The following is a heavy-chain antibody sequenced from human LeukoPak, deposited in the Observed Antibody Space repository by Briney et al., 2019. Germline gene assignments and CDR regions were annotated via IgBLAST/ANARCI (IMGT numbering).Heavy chain of an antibody. CDR3: ARVDQRGYSGYDDY. CDR1: GYTFTSYG. D-gene: IGHD5-12*01. J-gene: IGHJ4*02. CDR2: ISAYNGNT. Sequence: ASVKVCCKASGYTFTSYGISWVRQAPGQGLAWMGWISAYNGNTNYAQKLQGRVTMTTDTSTSTAYMELRSLRSDDTAVYYCARVDQRGYSGYDDYWGQGTLVTVSS. V-gene: IGHV1-18*01.